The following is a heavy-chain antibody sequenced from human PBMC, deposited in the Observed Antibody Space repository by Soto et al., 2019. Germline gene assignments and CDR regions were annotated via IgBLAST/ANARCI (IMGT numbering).Heavy chain of an antibody. D-gene: IGHD2-2*01. CDR1: CGSFSGYY. CDR3: ARGGSCSRTSCYRIDD. V-gene: IGHV4-34*01. Sequence: EPLSLTSAVYCGSFSGYYWCLIRQLPEKGLEWIGQINHSGSTNYNPSLKSRVTISVDTSKNQLSLNLSSVTAADTAVYYCARGGSCSRTSCYRIDDWGQGTLVTGSS. J-gene: IGHJ4*02. CDR2: INHSGST.